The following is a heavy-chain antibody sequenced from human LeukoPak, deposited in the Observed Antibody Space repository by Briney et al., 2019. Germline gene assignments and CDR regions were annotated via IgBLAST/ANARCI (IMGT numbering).Heavy chain of an antibody. J-gene: IGHJ4*02. Sequence: GGSLRLSCQTSGFVFSNYGMHWVRQAPGKGLEWVAFVRYDGSNEYYADSVKGRFTISRDNSRNTLYLRMNSLRTEDTGVYSCAKDSNSGYVSVGPDYWGLGTLVTVSS. CDR2: VRYDGSNE. CDR3: AKDSNSGYVSVGPDY. CDR1: GFVFSNYG. V-gene: IGHV3-30*02. D-gene: IGHD3-22*01.